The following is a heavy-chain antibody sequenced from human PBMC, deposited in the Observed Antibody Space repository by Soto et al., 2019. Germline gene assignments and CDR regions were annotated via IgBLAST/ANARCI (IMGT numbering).Heavy chain of an antibody. CDR1: GFTFSSYG. V-gene: IGHV3-30*18. CDR2: ISYDGSNK. J-gene: IGHJ3*02. D-gene: IGHD1-26*01. CDR3: AKGIVGAAYGAFDI. Sequence: GGSLRLSCAASGFTFSSYGMHWVRQAPGKGLEWVAVISYDGSNKYYADSVKGRFTISRDNSKNTLYLQMNSLRAEDTAVYYCAKGIVGAAYGAFDIWGQGTMVTVSS.